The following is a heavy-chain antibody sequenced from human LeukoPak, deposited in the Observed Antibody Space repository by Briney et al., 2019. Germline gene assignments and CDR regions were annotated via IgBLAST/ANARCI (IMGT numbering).Heavy chain of an antibody. CDR2: IWYDGSNK. CDR1: GFTFSSYG. CDR3: ARSSGWRDYFDY. D-gene: IGHD6-19*01. V-gene: IGHV3-33*01. Sequence: PGGSLRLSCAASGFTFSSYGMHWVRQAPGKGLEWVAVIWYDGSNKYYADSVKGRFTISRDNSKNTLYLQMNSLRAEGTAVYYCARSSGWRDYFDYWGQGTLVTVSS. J-gene: IGHJ4*02.